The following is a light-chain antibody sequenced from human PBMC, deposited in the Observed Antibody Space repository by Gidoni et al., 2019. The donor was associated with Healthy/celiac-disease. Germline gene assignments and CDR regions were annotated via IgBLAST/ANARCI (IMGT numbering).Light chain of an antibody. V-gene: IGKV1-39*01. CDR3: QRSYSTPPT. J-gene: IGKJ4*01. CDR1: QRISSS. CDR2: AAS. Sequence: DIQMTQSPSSLSASVGDRVTITFRASQRISSSLNWYQQKPGKAPKFLIYAASSVQSGVPSRFSVGVSGTDFTLTISSLQPEDFATYFCQRSYSTPPTFGGGTKVEIK.